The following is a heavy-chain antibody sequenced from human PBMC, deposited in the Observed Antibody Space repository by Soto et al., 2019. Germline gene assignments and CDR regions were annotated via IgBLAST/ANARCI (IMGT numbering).Heavy chain of an antibody. CDR3: AHANLGYCSGGSCLGAFDI. CDR2: IYWDDDK. J-gene: IGHJ3*02. Sequence: QITLKESGPTLVKPTQTLTLTCTFSGFSLSTSGVGVGWIRQPPGKALEWVAPIYWDDDKRYSPSLKSRLTITKDTSKNQVFITITNMDPVDTATYYCAHANLGYCSGGSCLGAFDIWGQGTMVPVSS. V-gene: IGHV2-5*02. D-gene: IGHD2-15*01. CDR1: GFSLSTSGVG.